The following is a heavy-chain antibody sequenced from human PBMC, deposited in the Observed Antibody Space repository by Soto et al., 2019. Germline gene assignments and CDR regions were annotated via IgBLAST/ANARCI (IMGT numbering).Heavy chain of an antibody. CDR2: ISDSGDSR. V-gene: IGHV3-23*01. D-gene: IGHD4-17*01. Sequence: PGGSLRLSCAASGFTFSSYVVSWVRQAPGKGLEWVSSISDSGDSRYYTDSVKGRFTISRDNSKNTLYLQMNSLRAEDTAVYYCATYGVPDYWGQGTLVTVSS. CDR1: GFTFSSYV. CDR3: ATYGVPDY. J-gene: IGHJ4*02.